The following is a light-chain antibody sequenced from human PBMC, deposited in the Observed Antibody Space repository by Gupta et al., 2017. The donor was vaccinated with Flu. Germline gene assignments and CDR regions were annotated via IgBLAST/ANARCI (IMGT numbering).Light chain of an antibody. V-gene: IGLV2-14*01. CDR3: SSYTSSSPWV. CDR2: EVS. CDR1: SSDVGGYNY. J-gene: IGLJ3*02. Sequence: QSALTQPASVSGSPGQSITISCTGTSSDVGGYNYVSWNQKHPGKATKLMIYEVSKRPTGVSNRFSGSKSGNTASLTISGLQAEDEADYYSSSYTSSSPWVFGGGTQLTVL.